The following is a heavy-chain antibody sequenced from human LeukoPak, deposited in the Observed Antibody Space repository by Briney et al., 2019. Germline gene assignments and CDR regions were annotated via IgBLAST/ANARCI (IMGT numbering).Heavy chain of an antibody. CDR1: GFIFSHYY. CDR2: ITGSGSYT. CDR3: VRDITANWFDP. D-gene: IGHD3-10*01. Sequence: GGSLRLSCAASGFIFSHYYMSWIRQAPGKGLEWVAYITGSGSYTSYAASVKGRFTISRDNAKNSLYLQMNSLRAEDTAVYYCVRDITANWFDPWGQGTLVTASS. J-gene: IGHJ5*02. V-gene: IGHV3-11*05.